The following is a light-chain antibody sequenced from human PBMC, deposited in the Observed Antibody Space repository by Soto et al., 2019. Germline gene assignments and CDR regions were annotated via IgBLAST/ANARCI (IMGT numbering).Light chain of an antibody. CDR2: EVS. J-gene: IGLJ2*01. V-gene: IGLV2-14*01. Sequence: QSALTQPASVSGSPGQSITISCTGTSSDFASYNFVSWYQHYPGKVLKLMIYEVSNRPSGVSNRFSGSKSGNTASLTISGLQAEDEADYYCSSHTTTSTLIVFGGGTKLTVL. CDR3: SSHTTTSTLIV. CDR1: SSDFASYNF.